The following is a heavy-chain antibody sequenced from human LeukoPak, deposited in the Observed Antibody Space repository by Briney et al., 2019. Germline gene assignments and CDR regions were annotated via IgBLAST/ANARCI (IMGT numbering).Heavy chain of an antibody. Sequence: GESLKISCKGSGYSFTSYWIGWVRQMPGKGLEWMGIIYPGDSDTRYSPSFQGQITISADKSISTAYLQWSSLKASDTAMYYCARRTQSDYGDYEDYFDYWGQGTLVTVSS. J-gene: IGHJ4*02. CDR2: IYPGDSDT. D-gene: IGHD4-17*01. V-gene: IGHV5-51*01. CDR3: ARRTQSDYGDYEDYFDY. CDR1: GYSFTSYW.